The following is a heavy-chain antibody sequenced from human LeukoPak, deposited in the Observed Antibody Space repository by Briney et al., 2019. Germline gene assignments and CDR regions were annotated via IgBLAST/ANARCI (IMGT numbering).Heavy chain of an antibody. J-gene: IGHJ5*01. CDR2: IYYSGST. CDR1: GGSISYYY. D-gene: IGHD3-10*01. CDR3: ARRSDWFDS. V-gene: IGHV4-59*08. Sequence: PSETLSLTCTVSGGSISYYYWSWIRQPPGKGLEWIGYIYYSGSTNYNPSLKSRVTISVDTSKNQFSLKLSSVTAADTAVYYCARRSDWFDSWGQGTLVTVSS.